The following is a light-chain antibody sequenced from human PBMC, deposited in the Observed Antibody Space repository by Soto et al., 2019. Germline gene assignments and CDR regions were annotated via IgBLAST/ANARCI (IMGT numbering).Light chain of an antibody. Sequence: DIQMTQSPSTLSASVGDRVTITCRASQSISSWFAWYQQKPGKAPKLLIYDASSLESGVPSRFSGSGSGTEFTLTISSLQPDDFATYYCQQYHNYSLTFGGGTKVDIK. CDR3: QQYHNYSLT. J-gene: IGKJ4*01. CDR1: QSISSW. CDR2: DAS. V-gene: IGKV1-5*01.